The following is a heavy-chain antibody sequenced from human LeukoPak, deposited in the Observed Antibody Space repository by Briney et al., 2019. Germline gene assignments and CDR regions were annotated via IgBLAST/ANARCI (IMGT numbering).Heavy chain of an antibody. V-gene: IGHV3-33*01. CDR3: ARDRGIQLWSPYFDY. CDR2: IWYDGSNK. D-gene: IGHD5-18*01. J-gene: IGHJ4*02. Sequence: GGSLRLSCAVSGLTFSSYGLHWVRQAPGKGLEWVAVIWYDGSNKYYADSVKGRFTISRDNSKNTLYLQMTSLRAEDTAVYYCARDRGIQLWSPYFDYWGQGTLVTVSS. CDR1: GLTFSSYG.